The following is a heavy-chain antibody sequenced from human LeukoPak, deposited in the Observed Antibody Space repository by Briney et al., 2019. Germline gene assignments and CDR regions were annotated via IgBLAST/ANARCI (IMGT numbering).Heavy chain of an antibody. D-gene: IGHD3-9*01. V-gene: IGHV1-8*01. J-gene: IGHJ6*02. CDR3: ARSGNDILTGYYYYYGMDV. CDR1: GYTFTSYD. Sequence: AASVKVSCKASGYTFTSYDINWLRQATGQGREWMGWMNPNIGNTGYAQKFQRRVTMTRNTSISTAYMELSSLRSEDTAVYYCARSGNDILTGYYYYYGMDVWGQGTTVTVSS. CDR2: MNPNIGNT.